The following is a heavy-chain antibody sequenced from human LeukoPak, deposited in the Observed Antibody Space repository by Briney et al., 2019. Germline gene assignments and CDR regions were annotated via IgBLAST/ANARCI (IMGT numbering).Heavy chain of an antibody. Sequence: GGSLRLSCAASGFTFSRYEMNWVRQAPGRGLEWVSYISSSGRTMYYADSLKGRFTISRDNAKNSLYLQMNSLRAEDTAVYFCARVGPTNCFDYWGQGTLVTVSS. CDR2: ISSSGRTM. CDR1: GFTFSRYE. D-gene: IGHD1-26*01. J-gene: IGHJ4*02. CDR3: ARVGPTNCFDY. V-gene: IGHV3-48*03.